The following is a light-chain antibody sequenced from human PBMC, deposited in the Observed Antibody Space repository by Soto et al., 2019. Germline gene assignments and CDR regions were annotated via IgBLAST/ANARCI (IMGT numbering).Light chain of an antibody. Sequence: EIVMTQSPATLSVSPGERATLSCRASQTISSNLAWYQQKPGQAPRLLVSGASTRATGIPARFSGSGSGTEFTLTISSLQSEDSAVYYYQQYGSPVTFGRGTKV. V-gene: IGKV3-15*01. CDR2: GAS. J-gene: IGKJ4*01. CDR3: QQYGSPVT. CDR1: QTISSN.